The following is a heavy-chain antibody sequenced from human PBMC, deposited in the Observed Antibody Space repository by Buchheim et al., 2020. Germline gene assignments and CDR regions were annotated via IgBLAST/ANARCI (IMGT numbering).Heavy chain of an antibody. D-gene: IGHD2-15*01. CDR2: IYYCGST. Sequence: QVQLQESGPGLVKPSETLSLTCTVSGGSVSSGSYYWSWIRQPPGKGLEWIGYIYYCGSTNYNPSLKSRVTISVDTSKNQFSLKLSSVTAADTAVYYCARIVVVAATVRTPWFDPWGQGTL. J-gene: IGHJ5*02. CDR3: ARIVVVAATVRTPWFDP. V-gene: IGHV4-61*01. CDR1: GGSVSSGSYY.